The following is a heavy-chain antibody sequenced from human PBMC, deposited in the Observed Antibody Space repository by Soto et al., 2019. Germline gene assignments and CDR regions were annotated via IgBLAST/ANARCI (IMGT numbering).Heavy chain of an antibody. D-gene: IGHD3-10*01. CDR3: ARDPRGYYYGMDV. J-gene: IGHJ6*02. CDR1: GYTFTGYY. Sequence: RASVKVSCKASGYTFTGYYMHWVRQAPGQGLEWMGWINPNSGGTNYAQKFQGRVTMTRDTSISTAYMGLSRLRSDDTAVYYCARDPRGYYYGMDVWGQGTTVTVSS. CDR2: INPNSGGT. V-gene: IGHV1-2*02.